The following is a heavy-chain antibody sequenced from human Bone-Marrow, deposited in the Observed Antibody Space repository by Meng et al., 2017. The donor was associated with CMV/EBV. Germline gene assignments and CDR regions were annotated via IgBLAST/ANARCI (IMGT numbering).Heavy chain of an antibody. CDR2: IGTAGDT. CDR3: VAWNPPRGYTYGDSKGWFDP. J-gene: IGHJ5*02. Sequence: GEYLKIPCAAAGFTLRSYSMNWVRQPTGKGLEWVSAIGTAGDTYYPDSVKGRFTISRENAKNSLYLQMNSLTAGDTAVYYCVAWNPPRGYTYGDSKGWFDPWGQGTLVTVSS. V-gene: IGHV3-13*01. CDR1: GFTLRSYS. D-gene: IGHD5-18*01.